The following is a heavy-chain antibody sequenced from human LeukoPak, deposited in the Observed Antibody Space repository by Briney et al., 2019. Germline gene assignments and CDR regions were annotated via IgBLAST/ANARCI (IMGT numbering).Heavy chain of an antibody. CDR1: GFTFSSYA. J-gene: IGHJ4*02. CDR2: ISYDGTNK. V-gene: IGHV3-30-3*01. D-gene: IGHD3-22*01. CDR3: ARDQGYDFDY. Sequence: GGSLRLSCAASGFTFSSYAMHWVRQAPGKGLEWVAVISYDGTNKYYADSVKGRFTISRDNSKNTLYLQMNSLRPEDTAFDYCARDQGYDFDYWGQGTLVTVSS.